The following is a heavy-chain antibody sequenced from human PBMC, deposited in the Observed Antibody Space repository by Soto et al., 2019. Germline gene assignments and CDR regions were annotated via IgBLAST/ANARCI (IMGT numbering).Heavy chain of an antibody. CDR2: ISGSGGST. Sequence: PGGSLRLSCAASGFTFSSYAMSWVRQAPGKGLEWVSAISGSGGSTYYADSVKGRFTISRDNSKNTLYLQMNSLRAEDTAVYYCAKIPSPSIAVAGPAGNWGQGTLVTVSS. V-gene: IGHV3-23*01. CDR1: GFTFSSYA. D-gene: IGHD6-19*01. J-gene: IGHJ4*02. CDR3: AKIPSPSIAVAGPAGN.